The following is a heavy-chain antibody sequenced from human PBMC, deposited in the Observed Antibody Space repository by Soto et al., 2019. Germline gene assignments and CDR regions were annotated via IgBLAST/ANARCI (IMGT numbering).Heavy chain of an antibody. D-gene: IGHD5-18*01. CDR2: IYYSGST. V-gene: IGHV4-31*03. CDR3: ARELRGYSYGNAFDY. Sequence: PSETLSLTCTVSGGSISSGGYYWSWIRQHPGKGLEWIGYIYYSGSTYYNPSLKSRVTISVDTSKNQFSLKLSSATAADTAVYYCARELRGYSYGNAFDYWGQGTLVTVSS. CDR1: GGSISSGGYY. J-gene: IGHJ4*02.